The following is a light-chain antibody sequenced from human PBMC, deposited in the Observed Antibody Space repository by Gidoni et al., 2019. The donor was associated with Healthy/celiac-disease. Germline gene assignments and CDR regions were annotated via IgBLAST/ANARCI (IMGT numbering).Light chain of an antibody. CDR2: GAS. V-gene: IGKV3-20*01. Sequence: EPVFMQSPGTLSLLPADRATLACRASKRVSSSNLAWYQQKPGQAPRLLIYGASSRATGIPDRFRGSGSGTDFTLTISRLEPEDFAVYYCQQYGNSPWTFGQGTKVEIK. CDR3: QQYGNSPWT. J-gene: IGKJ1*01. CDR1: KRVSSSN.